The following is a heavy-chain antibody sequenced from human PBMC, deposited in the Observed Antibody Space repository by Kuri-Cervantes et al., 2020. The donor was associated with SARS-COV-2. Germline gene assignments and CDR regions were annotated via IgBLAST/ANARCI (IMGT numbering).Heavy chain of an antibody. CDR1: GFLFSASA. CDR3: ARDVPLRGADY. D-gene: IGHD3-10*02. CDR2: VRGKANNYAT. J-gene: IGHJ4*02. Sequence: GGSLRLSCEVSGFLFSASAIHWVRQASGKGLEWVGRVRGKANNYATAYAASVKGRFTISRDDLKNMAYLQMNSLRAEDTAVYYCARDVPLRGADYWGQGTLVTVSS. V-gene: IGHV3-73*01.